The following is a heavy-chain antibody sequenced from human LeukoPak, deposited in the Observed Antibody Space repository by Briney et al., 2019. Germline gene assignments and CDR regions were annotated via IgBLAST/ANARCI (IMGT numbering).Heavy chain of an antibody. CDR2: MSSGESTT. CDR1: GFTLSSYW. D-gene: IGHD3-10*01. V-gene: IGHV3-74*01. Sequence: PGGSLRLSCAASGFTLSSYWMHWARQTPGKGLVWVSRMSSGESTTNYADSVRGRFTISRDNAKKALYLQMNNLRAEDTAIYFCARGRGPYGWFDPWGQGTLVTVSS. J-gene: IGHJ5*02. CDR3: ARGRGPYGWFDP.